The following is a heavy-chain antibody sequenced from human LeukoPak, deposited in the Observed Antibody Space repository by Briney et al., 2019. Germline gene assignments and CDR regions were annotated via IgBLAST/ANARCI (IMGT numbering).Heavy chain of an antibody. CDR3: AKDPGAGFWSGYYWFDY. V-gene: IGHV3-23*01. Sequence: GGSLRLSCAASGFTFSSYAMNWVRQAPGKGLEWVSGISGSGGSTYYADSVKGRFTISRDNSKNTLYLQMNSLRAEDTAVYYCAKDPGAGFWSGYYWFDYWGQGTLVTVSS. CDR1: GFTFSSYA. J-gene: IGHJ4*02. CDR2: ISGSGGST. D-gene: IGHD3-3*01.